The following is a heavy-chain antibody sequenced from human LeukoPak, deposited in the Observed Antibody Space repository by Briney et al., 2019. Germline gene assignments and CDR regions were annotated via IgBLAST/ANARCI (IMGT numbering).Heavy chain of an antibody. CDR3: ARLSYYDGSGYYGTHYYYYGMDV. D-gene: IGHD3-22*01. CDR1: GGSISSYY. V-gene: IGHV4-59*08. J-gene: IGHJ6*02. Sequence: SSETLSLTCTVSGGSISSYYWSWIRQPPGKGLEWIGYIYYSGSTNYNPSLKSRVTISVDTSKNQFSLKLSSVTAADTAVYYCARLSYYDGSGYYGTHYYYYGMDVWGQGTTVTVSS. CDR2: IYYSGST.